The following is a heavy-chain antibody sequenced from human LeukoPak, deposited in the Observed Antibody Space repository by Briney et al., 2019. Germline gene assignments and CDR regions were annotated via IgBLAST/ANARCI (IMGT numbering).Heavy chain of an antibody. V-gene: IGHV3-23*01. CDR2: ISGSGGST. CDR1: GFTFSSYA. Sequence: PGGSLTLSCAASGFTFSSYAMSWVRQAPGKGLEGVSAISGSGGSTYYAASVKGRFTISRDNSKNTLYLQMNSLRAEDTAVYFCAKDRGDCSGGSCYYYMDVWGKGTTVTVSS. CDR3: AKDRGDCSGGSCYYYMDV. D-gene: IGHD2-15*01. J-gene: IGHJ6*03.